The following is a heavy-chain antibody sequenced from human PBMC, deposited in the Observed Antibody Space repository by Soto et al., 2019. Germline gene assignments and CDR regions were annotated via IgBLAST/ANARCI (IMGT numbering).Heavy chain of an antibody. V-gene: IGHV1-69*13. J-gene: IGHJ6*02. Sequence: SVKVSCKASGGTFSSYAISWVRQAPGQGLEWMGGIIPIFGTANYAQKFQGRVTITADESTSTAYMELSSLRSEDTAVYYCARDSVSGSSWFDVNYYYGMDVWGQGTTVTVSS. CDR1: GGTFSSYA. CDR3: ARDSVSGSSWFDVNYYYGMDV. CDR2: IIPIFGTA. D-gene: IGHD6-13*01.